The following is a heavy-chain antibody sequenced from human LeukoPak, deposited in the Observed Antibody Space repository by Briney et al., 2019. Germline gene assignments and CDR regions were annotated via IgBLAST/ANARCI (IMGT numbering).Heavy chain of an antibody. CDR3: ARDLIYSYGDPRGFDY. D-gene: IGHD4-17*01. CDR2: IKQDGSEK. Sequence: GGSLRLSCAASGFTFSSYWMSWVRQAPGKGLEWVANIKQDGSEKYYVDSVKGRFTISRDNAKNSLYLQMNSLRAEDTAVYYCARDLIYSYGDPRGFDYWGQGTLATVSS. CDR1: GFTFSSYW. J-gene: IGHJ4*02. V-gene: IGHV3-7*01.